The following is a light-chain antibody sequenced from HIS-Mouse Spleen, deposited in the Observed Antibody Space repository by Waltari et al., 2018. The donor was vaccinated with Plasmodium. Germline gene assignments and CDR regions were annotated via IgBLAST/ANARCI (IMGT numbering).Light chain of an antibody. CDR1: SDLNVGSYN. CDR3: MIWPSNASGV. J-gene: IGLJ3*02. Sequence: HPVLTQPPSSSAPPGASARLTCTLPSDLNVGSYNIYWSQQKPRTPPRYLRYYYSDSDKGQGSGVPSRFSGSKDASANTGILLISGLQSEDEADYYCMIWPSNASGVFGGGTKLTVL. V-gene: IGLV5-37*01. CDR2: YYSDSDK.